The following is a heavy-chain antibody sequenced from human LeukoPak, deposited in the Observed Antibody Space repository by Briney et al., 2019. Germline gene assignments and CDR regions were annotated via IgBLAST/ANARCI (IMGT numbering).Heavy chain of an antibody. V-gene: IGHV3-33*08. J-gene: IGHJ4*02. CDR1: GFTFGGYW. Sequence: GGSLRLSCEASGFTFGGYWMHWVRQAPGKGLEWVELIWYDGSNKYYADSVRGRFTISRDNSKNTLYLQMKSLRVEDTAVYYCARAGVGAIYYFDYWGQGTLVTVSS. CDR2: IWYDGSNK. D-gene: IGHD1-26*01. CDR3: ARAGVGAIYYFDY.